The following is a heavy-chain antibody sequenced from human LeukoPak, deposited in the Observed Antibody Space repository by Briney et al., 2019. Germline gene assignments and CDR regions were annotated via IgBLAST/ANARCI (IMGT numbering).Heavy chain of an antibody. CDR3: ATLFSYDILTGYPIDY. V-gene: IGHV1-46*01. CDR2: INPSGGST. J-gene: IGHJ4*02. Sequence: ASVKVSCKASGYTFTNYYIHWVRQAPGQGLECMGIINPSGGSTSYAQKFQGRVTMTEDTSTDTAYMELSSLRSEDTAVYYCATLFSYDILTGYPIDYWGQGTLVTVSS. D-gene: IGHD3-9*01. CDR1: GYTFTNYY.